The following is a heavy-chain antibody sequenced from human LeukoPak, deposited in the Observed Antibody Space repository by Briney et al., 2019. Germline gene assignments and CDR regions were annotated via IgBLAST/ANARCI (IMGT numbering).Heavy chain of an antibody. CDR2: ISYDGSNK. V-gene: IGHV3-30*03. Sequence: GRSLRLSCAASGFTFSSYGMHWVRQAPGKGLEWVAVISYDGSNKYYADSVKGRFTISRGNSKNTLYLQMNSLRAEDTAVYYCARESDYWGQGTLVTVSS. J-gene: IGHJ4*02. CDR1: GFTFSSYG. CDR3: ARESDY.